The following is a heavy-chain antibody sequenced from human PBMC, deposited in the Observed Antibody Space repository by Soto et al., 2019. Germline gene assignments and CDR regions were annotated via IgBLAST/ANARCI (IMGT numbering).Heavy chain of an antibody. D-gene: IGHD6-19*01. V-gene: IGHV1-69*01. Sequence: QVQLVQSGAEVKKPGSSVKVSCKASGGTFSSYAISWVRQAHGQGLECMGGIIPIFGTANYAQKFQGRVTMTADESTSTAYMEVSSLRSEDTAVYYCAMPLAVACISGAFDIWGQGTMVTVSS. CDR3: AMPLAVACISGAFDI. J-gene: IGHJ3*02. CDR2: IIPIFGTA. CDR1: GGTFSSYA.